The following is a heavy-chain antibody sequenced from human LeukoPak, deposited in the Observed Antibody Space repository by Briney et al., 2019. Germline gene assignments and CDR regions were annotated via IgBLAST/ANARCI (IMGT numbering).Heavy chain of an antibody. CDR1: GFTFSSYA. J-gene: IGHJ4*02. V-gene: IGHV3-23*01. CDR2: ISGSGGST. D-gene: IGHD1-26*01. CDR3: AKNKVGAKYYFDY. Sequence: GGSLRFSCAASGFTFSSYAMSWVRQAPGKGLEWVSAISGSGGSTYYADSVKGRFTISRDNSKNTLYLQMNSLRAEDTAVYYCAKNKVGAKYYFDYWGQGTLVTVSS.